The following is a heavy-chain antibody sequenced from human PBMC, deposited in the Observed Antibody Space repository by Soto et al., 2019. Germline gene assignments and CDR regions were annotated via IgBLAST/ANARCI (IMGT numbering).Heavy chain of an antibody. J-gene: IGHJ5*02. CDR3: AKAAVAVAAFNWFDP. V-gene: IGHV3-9*01. D-gene: IGHD6-19*01. CDR1: GFTFDDYA. CDR2: ISWNSGSI. Sequence: EVQLVESGGGLVQPGRSLRLSCAASGFTFDDYAMHWVRQAPGKGLEWVSGISWNSGSIGYADSVKGRFTISRDNAKNSLYLQMNSQRAEDTALYYCAKAAVAVAAFNWFDPWGQGTLVTVSS.